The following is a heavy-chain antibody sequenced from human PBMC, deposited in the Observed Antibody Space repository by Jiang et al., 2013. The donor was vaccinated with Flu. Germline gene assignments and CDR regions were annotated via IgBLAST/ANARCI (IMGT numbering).Heavy chain of an antibody. D-gene: IGHD3-22*01. CDR1: GFTSNSYN. CDR2: ISRGGRSI. V-gene: IGHV3-21*01. J-gene: IGHJ4*02. Sequence: VQLLESGGGLVKPGGSLRLSCAVSGFTSNSYNMNWVRQAPGRGLEWVSSISRGGRSIYYADSVRGRFTISRDNAENSLSLQMNSLRAEDTAVYYCAREYYYDSGNYFATFDYWGQGTLVTVSS. CDR3: AREYYYDSGNYFATFDY.